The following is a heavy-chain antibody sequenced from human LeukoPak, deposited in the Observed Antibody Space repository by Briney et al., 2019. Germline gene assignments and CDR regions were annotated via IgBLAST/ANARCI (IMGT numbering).Heavy chain of an antibody. V-gene: IGHV4-59*01. Sequence: PSETLSLTCAVYGGSFSGYYWSWIRQPPGKGLEWIGYIYYSGSTNYNPSLKSRVTISVDTSKNQFSLKLSSVTAADTAVYYCARVGGSGWYGVEYYFDYWGQGTLVTVSS. CDR3: ARVGGSGWYGVEYYFDY. CDR1: GGSFSGYY. CDR2: IYYSGST. D-gene: IGHD6-19*01. J-gene: IGHJ4*02.